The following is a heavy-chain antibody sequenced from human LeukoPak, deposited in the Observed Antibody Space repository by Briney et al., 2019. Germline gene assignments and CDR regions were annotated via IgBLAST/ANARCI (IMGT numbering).Heavy chain of an antibody. J-gene: IGHJ4*02. Sequence: SETLSLTCTVSGGSVSSGGYYWSWIRQPPGKGLEWIGYVYYSGSTNYNPSLKSRVTISVDMSKNQFSLKLSAVTAADTAVYYCASRYCSSTSCDDYWGQGTLVTVSS. D-gene: IGHD2-2*01. CDR1: GGSVSSGGYY. CDR3: ASRYCSSTSCDDY. V-gene: IGHV4-61*08. CDR2: VYYSGST.